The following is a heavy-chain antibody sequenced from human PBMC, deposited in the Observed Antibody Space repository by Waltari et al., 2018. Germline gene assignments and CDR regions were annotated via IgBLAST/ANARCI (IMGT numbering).Heavy chain of an antibody. V-gene: IGHV4-59*01. J-gene: IGHJ5*02. Sequence: QVQLQESGPGLVKPSETLSLTCTVSVGSISSYYWSWIRQPPGKGLEWIGYIYYSGSTNYNPSLKSRVTISVDTSKNQFSLKLSSVTAADTAVYYCARATIFGVVVAWGQGTLVTVSS. CDR3: ARATIFGVVVA. D-gene: IGHD3-3*01. CDR2: IYYSGST. CDR1: VGSISSYY.